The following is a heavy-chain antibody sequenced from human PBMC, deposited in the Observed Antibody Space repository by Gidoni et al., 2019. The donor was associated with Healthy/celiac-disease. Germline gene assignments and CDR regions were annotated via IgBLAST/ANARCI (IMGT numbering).Heavy chain of an antibody. CDR2: VKQDGSEK. CDR1: GFTFSGYW. V-gene: IGHV3-7*03. J-gene: IGHJ4*02. Sequence: DVQLVASGGGLAPPGAPLIPTCAASGFTFSGYWMSWVRQAPGKGLEWVANVKQDGSEKYYVGSVKGQFTISRDNAKNSLYLQMNSRRAEDTDVYYCARGGSFFFDYWGQGTLVTVSS. CDR3: ARGGSFFFDY. D-gene: IGHD1-26*01.